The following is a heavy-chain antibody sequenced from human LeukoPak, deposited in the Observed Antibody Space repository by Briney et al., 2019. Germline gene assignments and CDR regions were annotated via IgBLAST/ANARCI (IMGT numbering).Heavy chain of an antibody. CDR1: GFTFSSYA. V-gene: IGHV3-23*01. Sequence: GGSLRLSCAASGFTFSSYAMSWVRQAPGKGLEWVSAISGSGGSTYYADSVKGRFTISRDNSKNTLYLQMNSLRAEDTAVYYCAKVRYSSSWDSLLETGYYFDYWGQGTLVTVSS. CDR2: ISGSGGST. D-gene: IGHD6-13*01. CDR3: AKVRYSSSWDSLLETGYYFDY. J-gene: IGHJ4*02.